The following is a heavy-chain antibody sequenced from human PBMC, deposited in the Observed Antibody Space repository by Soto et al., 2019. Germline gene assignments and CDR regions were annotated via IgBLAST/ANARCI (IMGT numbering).Heavy chain of an antibody. J-gene: IGHJ4*02. CDR1: GFSFGDYA. Sequence: EVQLVESGGGLVQPGRSLRLSCAASGFSFGDYAMQWVRQVPGKGLEWVSSISWNGESIGYADSVKGRFTISRDNGKKSVYLQMNSLRGEDTALYYCAKDVGSSGWCDGVDSWGQGTLVTVS. CDR3: AKDVGSSGWCDGVDS. D-gene: IGHD6-19*01. CDR2: ISWNGESI. V-gene: IGHV3-9*01.